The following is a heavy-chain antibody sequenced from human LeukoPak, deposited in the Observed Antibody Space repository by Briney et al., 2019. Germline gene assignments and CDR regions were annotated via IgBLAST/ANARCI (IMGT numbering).Heavy chain of an antibody. J-gene: IGHJ4*02. Sequence: PGGSLRLSCAASGFTLSSYGMHWVRQPQGEGLEWVAVISHDGSKKYSAESVKGRFTISRDNSKNTLHLQMNSLRAEDTAVYYCARANGQLWTTPDYWGQGTLVTISS. D-gene: IGHD5-18*01. CDR1: GFTLSSYG. CDR2: ISHDGSKK. CDR3: ARANGQLWTTPDY. V-gene: IGHV3-30*03.